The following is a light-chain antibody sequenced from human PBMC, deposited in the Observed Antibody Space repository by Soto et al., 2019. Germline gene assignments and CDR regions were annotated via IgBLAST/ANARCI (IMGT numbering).Light chain of an antibody. CDR2: AES. CDR1: ENINFY. V-gene: IGKV1-39*01. CDR3: QQCYSTPWT. Sequence: DIQMTQSPASLSASVGDRVTITCRASENINFYLHWYQQKPGKAPKLLIYAESTLQSGVPSRFSGSGSGTDFTLTLNSLQPEDFATYYCQQCYSTPWTFGQGTKVEIK. J-gene: IGKJ1*01.